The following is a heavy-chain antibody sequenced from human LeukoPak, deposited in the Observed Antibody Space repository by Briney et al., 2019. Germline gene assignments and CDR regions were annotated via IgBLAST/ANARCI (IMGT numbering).Heavy chain of an antibody. CDR1: GGSFSGYY. D-gene: IGHD5-18*01. J-gene: IGHJ4*02. CDR3: ARDAAYSYGLDY. Sequence: SETLSLTCAVYGGSFSGYYWSWIRQPPGKGLEWIGEINHSGSTNYNPSLKSRVTISVDTSKNKFSLKLSSVTAADTAVYYCARDAAYSYGLDYWGQGTLVTVSS. V-gene: IGHV4-34*01. CDR2: INHSGST.